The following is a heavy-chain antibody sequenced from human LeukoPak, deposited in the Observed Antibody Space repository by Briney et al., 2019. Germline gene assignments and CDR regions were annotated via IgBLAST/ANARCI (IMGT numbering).Heavy chain of an antibody. D-gene: IGHD6-13*01. CDR2: INSDGSST. Sequence: GGSLRLSCAASGFTLNNYWMHWVRQAPGKGLVWVSRINSDGSSTSYADSVKGRFTISRDNAKNTLYLQMNSLRAEDTAVYYCARDSQQLDGYFDYWGQGTLVTVSS. V-gene: IGHV3-74*01. J-gene: IGHJ4*02. CDR3: ARDSQQLDGYFDY. CDR1: GFTLNNYW.